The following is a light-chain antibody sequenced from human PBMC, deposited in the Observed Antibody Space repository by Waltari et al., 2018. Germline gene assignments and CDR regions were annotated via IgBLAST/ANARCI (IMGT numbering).Light chain of an antibody. Sequence: EIVMTQSPATLSVSLGERATLSCRASQSISSNLAWYQQKPGQAPRLLIFGASTRATGIPTRFSGSGSGTDFTLTISSLQPEDFATYYCQQSYSTPYTFGQGTKLEIK. V-gene: IGKV3-15*01. J-gene: IGKJ2*01. CDR2: GAS. CDR3: QQSYSTPYT. CDR1: QSISSN.